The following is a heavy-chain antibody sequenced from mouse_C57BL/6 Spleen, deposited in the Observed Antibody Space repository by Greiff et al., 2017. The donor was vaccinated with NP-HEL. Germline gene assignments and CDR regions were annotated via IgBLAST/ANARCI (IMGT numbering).Heavy chain of an antibody. D-gene: IGHD2-5*01. CDR2: IYPGGGYT. CDR3: ARRGDYSIQGYFDY. V-gene: IGHV1-63*01. CDR1: GYTFTTYW. Sequence: VQLQQSGAELVRPGTSVKMSCKASGYTFTTYWIGWAKQRPGHGLEWIGDIYPGGGYTNYNEKFKGKATLTADKSSSTAYMQFSSLTSEDSAIYYCARRGDYSIQGYFDYWGQGTTLTVSS. J-gene: IGHJ2*01.